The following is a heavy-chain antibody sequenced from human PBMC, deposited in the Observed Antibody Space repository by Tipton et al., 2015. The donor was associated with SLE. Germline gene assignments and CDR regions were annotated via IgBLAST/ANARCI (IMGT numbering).Heavy chain of an antibody. V-gene: IGHV3-7*01. Sequence: SLRLSCAASGFTFRSYWMSWVRQAPGKRLEWVANIKQDGSEKYYVDSVKGRFTISRYNAKNSLCLQIDSLRAEDTAVYYCARDWTALDFRGKGTLVSISS. D-gene: IGHD3/OR15-3a*01. CDR1: GFTFRSYW. CDR2: IKQDGSEK. CDR3: ARDWTALDF. J-gene: IGHJ4*02.